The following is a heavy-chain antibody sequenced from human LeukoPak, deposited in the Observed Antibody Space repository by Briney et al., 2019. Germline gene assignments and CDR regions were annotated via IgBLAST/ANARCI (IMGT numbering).Heavy chain of an antibody. J-gene: IGHJ6*02. CDR2: ISSSSSYI. CDR1: GFTFSSYS. CDR3: AREVEPGIAAAGTLYYYFGMDV. D-gene: IGHD6-13*01. Sequence: GGSLRLSCAASGFTFSSYSMNWVRQAPGKGLEWVSSISSSSSYIYYAGSVKGRFTISRDNAKNSLYLQMNSLRAEDTAVYYCAREVEPGIAAAGTLYYYFGMDVWGQGTTVTVSS. V-gene: IGHV3-21*01.